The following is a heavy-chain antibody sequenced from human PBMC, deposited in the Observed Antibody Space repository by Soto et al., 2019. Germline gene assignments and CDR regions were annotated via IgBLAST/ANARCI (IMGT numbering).Heavy chain of an antibody. CDR1: GGSISRSY. CDR2: IYDSGRT. CDR3: ARGSGSYYYGMXV. D-gene: IGHD1-26*01. V-gene: IGHV4-59*01. J-gene: IGHJ6*02. Sequence: SETLSLTCTVPGGSISRSYWSWIRQPPGKGLEWIGYIYDSGRTDCHPSLRSRVTMSVDTSKNQVSLKLSSVTAADTAVYYCARGSGSYYYGMXVWGQGNTVTVSS.